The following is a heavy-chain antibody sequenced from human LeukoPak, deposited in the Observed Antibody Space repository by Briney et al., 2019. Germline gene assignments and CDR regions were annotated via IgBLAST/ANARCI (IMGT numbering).Heavy chain of an antibody. CDR2: ISIDGKKS. CDR1: GFNFNNYD. V-gene: IGHV3-30*18. J-gene: IGHJ4*02. CDR3: AKDHDSSGYYYYGNRNGFDY. Sequence: GGSLRLSCAASGFNFNNYDMHWVRQAPGKGLEWVAVISIDGKKSYYADSVKGRFTISRDNSKNTLYLQMNSLRAEDTAVYYCAKDHDSSGYYYYGNRNGFDYWGQGTLVTVSS. D-gene: IGHD3-22*01.